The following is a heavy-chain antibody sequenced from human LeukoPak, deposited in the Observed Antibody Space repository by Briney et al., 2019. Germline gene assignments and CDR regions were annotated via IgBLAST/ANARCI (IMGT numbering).Heavy chain of an antibody. D-gene: IGHD3-3*01. CDR1: GFTFSSFG. J-gene: IGHJ4*02. CDR2: ISGSGDST. V-gene: IGHV3-23*01. CDR3: ARDGGEWYFDY. Sequence: PGGTLRLSCAASGFTFSSFGMNWVRQAPGKGLEWVSAISGSGDSTYSADSVKGRFTISRDNAKNSLYLQMNSLRAEDTAVYYCARDGGEWYFDYWGQGTLVTVSS.